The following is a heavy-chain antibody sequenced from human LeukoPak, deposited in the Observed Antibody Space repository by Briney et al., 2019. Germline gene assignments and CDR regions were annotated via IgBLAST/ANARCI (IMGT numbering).Heavy chain of an antibody. J-gene: IGHJ6*04. CDR3: ASSFSGAEYYYYGMDV. V-gene: IGHV3-33*08. CDR2: IWYDGSIK. Sequence: GRSLRLSCAASGFTFSYYGMHWVRRAPGKGLEWVAVIWYDGSIKYYADSVKGRFTISRDNSRNTLYLQMSSLRVEDTAVYYCASSFSGAEYYYYGMDVWGKGTTVTVSS. D-gene: IGHD5-12*01. CDR1: GFTFSYYG.